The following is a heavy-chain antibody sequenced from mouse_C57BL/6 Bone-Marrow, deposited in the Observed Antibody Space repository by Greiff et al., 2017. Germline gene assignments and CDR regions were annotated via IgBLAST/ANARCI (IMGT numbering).Heavy chain of an antibody. V-gene: IGHV1-85*01. J-gene: IGHJ2*01. CDR2: IYPRDGST. D-gene: IGHD2-3*01. Sequence: VQLQQSGPELVKPGASVKLSCKASGYTFTSYDINWVMQRPGQGLEWIGWIYPRDGSTLYNAKFKGKATLTVDTSSSTAYVELHSLTSEDSAVYFCAKSLYDYYFDYWGKGTTLTVSS. CDR1: GYTFTSYD. CDR3: AKSLYDYYFDY.